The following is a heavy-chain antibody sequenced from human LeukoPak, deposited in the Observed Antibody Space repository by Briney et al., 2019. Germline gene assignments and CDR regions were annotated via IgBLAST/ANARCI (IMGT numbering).Heavy chain of an antibody. CDR1: GFTFSSYG. CDR3: VRDSIRQQLYYFDH. V-gene: IGHV3-30*02. D-gene: IGHD4-11*01. J-gene: IGHJ4*02. Sequence: PGGFLRLSCAASGFTFSSYGMHWVRQAPGKGLEWVAFLQNDGSDKYLADSVKGRFTISRDNSKNTLFLQMNSLRADDTAVYYCVRDSIRQQLYYFDHWGQGTLVTVSS. CDR2: LQNDGSDK.